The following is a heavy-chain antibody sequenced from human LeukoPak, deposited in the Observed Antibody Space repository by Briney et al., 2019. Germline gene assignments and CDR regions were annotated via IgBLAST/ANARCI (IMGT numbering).Heavy chain of an antibody. CDR1: GFTFSSYA. Sequence: PGGSLRLSCAASGFTFSSYAMHWVRQAPGKGLEWVAVISYDGSNKYYADSVKGRFTISRDNSKNTLYLQMNSLRAEDTAVYYCARRMDYYDSSGALDYWGQGTLVTVSS. J-gene: IGHJ4*02. CDR2: ISYDGSNK. V-gene: IGHV3-30-3*01. D-gene: IGHD3-22*01. CDR3: ARRMDYYDSSGALDY.